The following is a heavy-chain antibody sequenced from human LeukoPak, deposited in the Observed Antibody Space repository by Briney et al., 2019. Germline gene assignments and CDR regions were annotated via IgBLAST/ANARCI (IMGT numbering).Heavy chain of an antibody. D-gene: IGHD1-26*01. CDR1: GFTFSNAW. Sequence: PGGSLRLSCAASGFTFSNAWMSWVRQAPGKGLEYIGRIRSKTDGGTTDYNAPVKGRFSISRDDSRNTLYLQLHSLKTEDTGVYYCTTDVAEPAYSGTYFDYWGQGTLVTVSS. CDR3: TTDVAEPAYSGTYFDY. J-gene: IGHJ4*02. V-gene: IGHV3-15*01. CDR2: IRSKTDGGTT.